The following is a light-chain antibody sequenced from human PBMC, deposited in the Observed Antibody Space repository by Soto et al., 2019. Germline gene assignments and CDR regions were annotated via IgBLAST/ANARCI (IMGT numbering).Light chain of an antibody. CDR2: GAS. J-gene: IGKJ1*01. Sequence: EIVMTQSPATLSVSPGERATLSCRASQSVSSKLAWYQQKPGQAPRLLIYGASTRATGIPARFSGSGSGTEFTLTISSLQSEDFAVYYCQQYNTWPVAFGQGTKVDIK. CDR1: QSVSSK. CDR3: QQYNTWPVA. V-gene: IGKV3-15*01.